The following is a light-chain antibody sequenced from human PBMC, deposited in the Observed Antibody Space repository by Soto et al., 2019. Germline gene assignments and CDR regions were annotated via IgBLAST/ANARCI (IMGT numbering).Light chain of an antibody. CDR2: AAS. J-gene: IGKJ1*01. V-gene: IGKV1-8*01. CDR1: QGISSY. Sequence: AIRMTPSPSSLSASTGDRVTITCRASQGISSYLAWYQQKPGKAPKLLIYAASTLQSGVPSRFSGSGSGTDFTLTISCLQSEDFATYYCQQYYSYPRTFGQGIKVDIK. CDR3: QQYYSYPRT.